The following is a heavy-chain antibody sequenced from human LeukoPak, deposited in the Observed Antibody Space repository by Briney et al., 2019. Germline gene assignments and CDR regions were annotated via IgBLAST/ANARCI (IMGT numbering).Heavy chain of an antibody. CDR1: GSTFSSYA. J-gene: IGHJ4*02. Sequence: GGSLRLSCAASGSTFSSYAMSWVRQAPGKGLEWVSTVSGSSDNTYYADSVKGRFNISRDNSKSALYLQMNSLRAEDTAVYYCAKGRGYCSGGSCYSDYWGQGTLVTVSS. CDR3: AKGRGYCSGGSCYSDY. V-gene: IGHV3-23*01. D-gene: IGHD2-15*01. CDR2: VSGSSDNT.